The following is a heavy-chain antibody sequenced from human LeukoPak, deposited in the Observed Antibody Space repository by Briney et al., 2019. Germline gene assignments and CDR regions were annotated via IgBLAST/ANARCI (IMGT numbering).Heavy chain of an antibody. J-gene: IGHJ6*02. CDR3: ARLTADYYYYGMDV. Sequence: GGSLRLSCAASGFTLSSYAMNWVRQAPGKGLEWVSYISRSSSSLYHAESVKGRFTISRDNAKNSLYLQMNSLRAEDTAVYYCARLTADYYYYGMDVWGQGTTVTVSS. CDR1: GFTLSSYA. CDR2: ISRSSSSL. V-gene: IGHV3-48*03.